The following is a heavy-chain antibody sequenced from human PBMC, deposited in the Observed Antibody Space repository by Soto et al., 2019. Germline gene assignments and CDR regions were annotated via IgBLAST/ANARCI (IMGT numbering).Heavy chain of an antibody. V-gene: IGHV3-11*01. D-gene: IGHD6-13*01. CDR2: ISSSGSTI. CDR1: GFTFSDYY. J-gene: IGHJ6*02. Sequence: QVQLVESGGGLVKPGGSLRLSCAASGFTFSDYYITWLRQAPGKGLVWVSYISSSGSTIYYADSVKGRFNISGDNAKNSLYLQMNSRRAEDTAVYYCASAPAAGYYDYGMDVWGRGSTVTVAS. CDR3: ASAPAAGYYDYGMDV.